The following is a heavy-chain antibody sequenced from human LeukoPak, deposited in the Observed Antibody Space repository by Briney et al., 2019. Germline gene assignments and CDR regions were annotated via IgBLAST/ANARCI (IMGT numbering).Heavy chain of an antibody. D-gene: IGHD6-19*01. V-gene: IGHV1-69*05. CDR2: IIPIFGTA. CDR1: GGTFSSYA. Sequence: SVKVSCKASGGTFSSYAISLVRQAPGQGLEWMGGIIPIFGTANYAQKFQGRVTITTDESTSTAYMELSSLRSEDTAVYYCASSRRAVAGTKHNWFDPWGQGTLVTVSS. J-gene: IGHJ5*02. CDR3: ASSRRAVAGTKHNWFDP.